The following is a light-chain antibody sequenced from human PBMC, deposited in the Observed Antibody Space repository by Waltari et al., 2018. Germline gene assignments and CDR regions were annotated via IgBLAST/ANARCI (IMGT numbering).Light chain of an antibody. V-gene: IGKV1-9*01. J-gene: IGKJ1*01. CDR3: QQLNGYPRT. Sequence: DIHFTQSPSFLSSSVVDRGTITSRAMQRIRSWLPWYQQKPGEAPKLLIYDASTLQTGVPLRFSGSGSGAEFTLTISSLQPEDFATYYCQQLNGYPRTFGLGTKV. CDR1: QRIRSW. CDR2: DAS.